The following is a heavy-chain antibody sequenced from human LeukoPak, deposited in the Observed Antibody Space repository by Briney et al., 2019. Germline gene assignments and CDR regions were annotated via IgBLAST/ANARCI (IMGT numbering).Heavy chain of an antibody. CDR2: IYYSGST. D-gene: IGHD6-19*01. J-gene: IGHJ4*02. CDR3: ARQRWQQWLVPCVFDY. V-gene: IGHV4-39*01. Sequence: PSETLSLTCTVSGGSISSSSYYWGWIRQPPGKGLEWIGSIYYSGSTYYNPSLKSRVTISVDTSKNQFSLKLSSVTAADTAVYYCARQRWQQWLVPCVFDYWGQGTLVTVSS. CDR1: GGSISSSSYY.